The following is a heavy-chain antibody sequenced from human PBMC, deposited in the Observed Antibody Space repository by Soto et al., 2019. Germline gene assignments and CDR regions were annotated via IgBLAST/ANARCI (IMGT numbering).Heavy chain of an antibody. CDR3: AKDLQSYGDYDYYCYGMDV. CDR2: ISYDGTNK. CDR1: GFTFSTYG. J-gene: IGHJ6*04. D-gene: IGHD4-17*01. V-gene: IGHV3-30*18. Sequence: QVQLVESGGGEVQPGRSLTISCAASGFTFSTYGMHWVRQTPGKGLEWVAVISYDGTNKFYSDSVKGRFTISRDNFKNTLTRQMHSLRADDTAVYSCAKDLQSYGDYDYYCYGMDVWGIGTRVTVSS.